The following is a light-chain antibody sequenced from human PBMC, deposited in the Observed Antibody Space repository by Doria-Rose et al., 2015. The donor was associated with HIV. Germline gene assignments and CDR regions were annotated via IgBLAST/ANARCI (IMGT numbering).Light chain of an antibody. CDR3: TSYAGNFGSFV. CDR2: EVT. CDR1: GSDVGGYNF. J-gene: IGLJ1*01. Sequence: QSVVMQPPSASGSPGQSVTISCTGTGSDVGGYNFVSWYQHHPGKAPKLMIFEVTKRPSGVPDRFSGSKSGTTASLTVSGLQAEDGADYYCTSYAGNFGSFVFGTGTRVTVL. V-gene: IGLV2-8*01.